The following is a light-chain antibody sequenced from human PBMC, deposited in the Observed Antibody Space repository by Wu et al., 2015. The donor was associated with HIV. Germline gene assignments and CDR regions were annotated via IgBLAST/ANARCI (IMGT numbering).Light chain of an antibody. CDR2: GAS. CDR3: QQSYTTPNT. V-gene: IGKV1-39*01. Sequence: DIQMTQSPLSLSASVGDRVSITCRASQRISSYLNWYQQKPGKAPKLLIFGASSLQSGVPSRFSSSGSGTDFTLTISSLQPEDFGSYYCQQSYTTPNTFGPGTKVDIK. CDR1: QRISSY. J-gene: IGKJ3*01.